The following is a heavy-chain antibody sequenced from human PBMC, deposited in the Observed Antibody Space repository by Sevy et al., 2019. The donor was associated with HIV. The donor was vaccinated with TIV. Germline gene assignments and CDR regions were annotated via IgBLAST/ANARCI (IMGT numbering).Heavy chain of an antibody. D-gene: IGHD5-12*01. Sequence: SETLSLTCSVSGGSISSYYWNWLRQPPGKGLEWIGCIYYSGSTDYNPSLKSRVTISVDTSKNQFYLRLKSVTAADTAVYYCARAPPVRSGDDSLNWFDPWGQGTLVTVSS. J-gene: IGHJ5*02. CDR1: GGSISSYY. V-gene: IGHV4-59*01. CDR3: ARAPPVRSGDDSLNWFDP. CDR2: IYYSGST.